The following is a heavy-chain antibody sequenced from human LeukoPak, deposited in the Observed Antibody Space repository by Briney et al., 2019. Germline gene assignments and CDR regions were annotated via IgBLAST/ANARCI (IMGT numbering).Heavy chain of an antibody. V-gene: IGHV3-7*01. Sequence: GGSLRLSCAASGFTFSNYYMNWVRQAPGKGLEWVANIKEDGSEKYYVDFVKGRFTISRDNAKNSLYLQMNSLRAEDTAVYYCARSSVVVVAATGSFDYWGQGTLVTVSS. CDR3: ARSSVVVVAATGSFDY. CDR1: GFTFSNYY. CDR2: IKEDGSEK. J-gene: IGHJ4*02. D-gene: IGHD2-15*01.